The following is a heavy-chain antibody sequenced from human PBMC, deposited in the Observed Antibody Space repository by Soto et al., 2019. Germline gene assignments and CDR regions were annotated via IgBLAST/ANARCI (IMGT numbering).Heavy chain of an antibody. CDR3: AGHLREARIVGGNPRHCYYGLDV. D-gene: IGHD3-16*01. V-gene: IGHV1-2*04. CDR1: GYTFTGYY. J-gene: IGHJ6*02. CDR2: IHPSSGAT. Sequence: QVQLVQSGAEVKKPGASVKVSCKASGYTFTGYYLHWVRQAPGQGLEWIGWIHPSSGATNYAQKFQDWDTMTRDTPINTAYMKVGRLKPVSPAVHFCAGHLREARIVGGNPRHCYYGLDVWGQGTTVIVSS.